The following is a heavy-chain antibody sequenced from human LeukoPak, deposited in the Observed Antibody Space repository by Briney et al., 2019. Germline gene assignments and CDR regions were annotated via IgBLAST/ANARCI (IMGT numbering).Heavy chain of an antibody. Sequence: GGSLTLSCAASGFTFGDYGMHWVRQAPGKSLEWVSLISGDGGSTYHADSVQGRFTISRDNSKNSLYLQMDSLRSEDTALYYCAKDRIYSGSTFDYWGLGPVIMVSS. J-gene: IGHJ4*02. D-gene: IGHD5-12*01. CDR1: GFTFGDYG. V-gene: IGHV3-43*02. CDR2: ISGDGGST. CDR3: AKDRIYSGSTFDY.